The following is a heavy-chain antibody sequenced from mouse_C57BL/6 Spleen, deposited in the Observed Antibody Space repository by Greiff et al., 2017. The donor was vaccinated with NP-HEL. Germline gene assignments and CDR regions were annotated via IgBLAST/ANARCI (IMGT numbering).Heavy chain of an antibody. D-gene: IGHD1-1*01. Sequence: QVQLQQSGAELVRPGASVTLSCKASGYTFTDYEMHWVKPTPVHGLEWIGAIDPETGGTAYNQKFKGKAILTADKSSSTAYMELRSLTSEDSAVYYCTRGENYYGGYFDVWGTGTTVTVSS. J-gene: IGHJ1*03. CDR3: TRGENYYGGYFDV. CDR1: GYTFTDYE. CDR2: IDPETGGT. V-gene: IGHV1-15*01.